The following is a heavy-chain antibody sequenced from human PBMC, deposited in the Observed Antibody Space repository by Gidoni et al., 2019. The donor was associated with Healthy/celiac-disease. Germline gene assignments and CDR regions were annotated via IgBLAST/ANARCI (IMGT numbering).Heavy chain of an antibody. D-gene: IGHD6-13*01. CDR2: ISYDGSNK. CDR1: GFTFSSYA. J-gene: IGHJ4*02. V-gene: IGHV3-30-3*01. CDR3: ASLPVSPSYSSSWFDY. Sequence: QVQLVESGGGVVQPGRSLRLSCAASGFTFSSYAMHWVRQAPGKGLEWVAVISYDGSNKYYADSVKGRFTISRDNSKNTLYLQMNSLRAEDTAVYYCASLPVSPSYSSSWFDYWGQGTLVTVSS.